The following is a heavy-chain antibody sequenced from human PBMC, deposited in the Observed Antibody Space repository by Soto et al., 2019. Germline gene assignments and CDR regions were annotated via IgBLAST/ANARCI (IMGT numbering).Heavy chain of an antibody. V-gene: IGHV1-2*04. D-gene: IGHD6-6*01. J-gene: IGHJ5*02. CDR2: INPNSGGT. Sequence: GASVKVSCKASGYTFTGYYMHWVRQAPGQGLEWMGWINPNSGGTNYAQKFQGWVTMTRDTSISTAYMELSRLRSDDTAVYYCARGFHSSIAAYGNWFDPWGQGTLVTVSS. CDR3: ARGFHSSIAAYGNWFDP. CDR1: GYTFTGYY.